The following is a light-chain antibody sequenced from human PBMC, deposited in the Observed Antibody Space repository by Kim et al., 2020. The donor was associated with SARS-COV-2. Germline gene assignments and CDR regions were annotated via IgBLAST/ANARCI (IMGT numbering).Light chain of an antibody. Sequence: DIQLTQSPSFLSASVGDRVTITCRASQGISFYLAWYQQKPNQAPKLLISAASTLQSGVPSRFSGSGSATEFTLTISNLQPEDFATYYCQQLNNYPLTFGGGTKVDIK. V-gene: IGKV1-9*01. CDR3: QQLNNYPLT. CDR2: AAS. J-gene: IGKJ4*01. CDR1: QGISFY.